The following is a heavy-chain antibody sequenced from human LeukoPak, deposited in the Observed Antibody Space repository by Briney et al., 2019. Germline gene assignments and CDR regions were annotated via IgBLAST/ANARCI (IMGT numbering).Heavy chain of an antibody. CDR3: ARGIWYFDL. J-gene: IGHJ2*01. CDR1: GFTFSSYW. CDR2: IKQDGSEK. V-gene: IGHV3-7*01. Sequence: GGSLRLSCAASGFTFSSYWMNWVRQAPGKGLEWVANIKQDGSEKYYVDSVRGRFTISRDNAKNSLYLQINSLRAEDTAVYYCARGIWYFDLWGRGTLVTVSS.